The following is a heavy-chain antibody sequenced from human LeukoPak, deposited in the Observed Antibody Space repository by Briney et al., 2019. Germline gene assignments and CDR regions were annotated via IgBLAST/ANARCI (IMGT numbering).Heavy chain of an antibody. D-gene: IGHD3-22*01. CDR1: GYTFTSYY. CDR2: INPSGGST. J-gene: IGHJ4*02. V-gene: IGHV1-46*01. Sequence: GASVKVSCKASGYTFTSYYMHWVRQAPGQGLEWMGIINPSGGSTSYAQKFQGRVTMTRDTSTSTVYMELSSLRSEDTAVYYCARDLTDYYDSSGYYYGGRFDYWGQGTLVTVSS. CDR3: ARDLTDYYDSSGYYYGGRFDY.